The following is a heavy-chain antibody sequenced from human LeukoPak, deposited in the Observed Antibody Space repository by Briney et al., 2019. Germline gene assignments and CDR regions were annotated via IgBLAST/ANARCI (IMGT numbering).Heavy chain of an antibody. Sequence: ASVKVSCKASGYTFTGYYMHWVRQAPGQGLEWMGRINPNSGGTNYAQKLQGRVTMTTDTSTSTAYMELRSLRSDDTAVYYCARDRIPTVTTSWGYGYWGQGTLVTVSS. CDR2: INPNSGGT. D-gene: IGHD4-11*01. CDR1: GYTFTGYY. V-gene: IGHV1-2*06. J-gene: IGHJ4*02. CDR3: ARDRIPTVTTSWGYGY.